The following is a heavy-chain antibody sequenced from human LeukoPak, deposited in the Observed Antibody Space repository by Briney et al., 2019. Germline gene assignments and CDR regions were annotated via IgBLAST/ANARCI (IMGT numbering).Heavy chain of an antibody. J-gene: IGHJ4*02. D-gene: IGHD2-2*01. V-gene: IGHV3-23*01. CDR2: ISGSGGST. CDR1: GFTFSSCV. Sequence: GGSLRLSFATSGFTFSSCVMAWVRQAPGKGLEWVSSISGSGGSTYYADSVKGRFTISRDNSMNTLDLQMNSLRADDTAIYYCVKMHCSSTHCYGFYYWGQGTLVTVSS. CDR3: VKMHCSSTHCYGFYY.